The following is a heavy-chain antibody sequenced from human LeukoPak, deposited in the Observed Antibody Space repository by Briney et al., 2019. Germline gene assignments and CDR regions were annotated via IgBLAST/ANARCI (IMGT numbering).Heavy chain of an antibody. D-gene: IGHD6-19*01. CDR3: ARERAVAVDSYYYYMDV. Sequence: GGSLRLSCAASGFTFSSYWMSWVRQAPGKGLEWVANIKQDGSEKYYVDSVKGRFTISRDNAKNSLYLQMNSLRAEDTAVYYCARERAVAVDSYYYYMDVWGKGTTVTVSS. CDR1: GFTFSSYW. J-gene: IGHJ6*03. CDR2: IKQDGSEK. V-gene: IGHV3-7*01.